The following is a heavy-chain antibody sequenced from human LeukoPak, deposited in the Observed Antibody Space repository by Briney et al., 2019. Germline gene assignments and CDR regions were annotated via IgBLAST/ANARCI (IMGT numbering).Heavy chain of an antibody. CDR2: INHSGST. D-gene: IGHD3-10*01. CDR1: GGSFSGYY. CDR3: ARSMVRGVTTTDY. Sequence: SETLSLTCAVYGGSFSGYYWSWIRQPPGKGLEWIGEINHSGSTYYNPSLKSRVTISVDTSKNQFSLKLSSVTAADTAVYYCARSMVRGVTTTDYWGQGTLVTVSS. J-gene: IGHJ4*02. V-gene: IGHV4-34*01.